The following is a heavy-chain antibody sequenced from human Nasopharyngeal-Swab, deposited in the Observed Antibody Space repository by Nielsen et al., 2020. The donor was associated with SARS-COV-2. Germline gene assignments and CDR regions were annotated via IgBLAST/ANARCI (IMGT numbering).Heavy chain of an antibody. CDR1: GFTFSSYW. Sequence: GESLKISCAASGFTFSSYWMSWVRQAPGKGLEWVANIKQDGSEEYYVDSVKGRFTISRDNAKNSLYLQMNSLRAEDTAVYYCARDSIAAAGTDYYYGMDVWGQGTTVTVSS. J-gene: IGHJ6*02. CDR3: ARDSIAAAGTDYYYGMDV. V-gene: IGHV3-7*01. CDR2: IKQDGSEE. D-gene: IGHD6-13*01.